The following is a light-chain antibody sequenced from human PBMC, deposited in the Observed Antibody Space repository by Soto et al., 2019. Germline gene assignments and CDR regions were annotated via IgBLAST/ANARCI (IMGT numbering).Light chain of an antibody. CDR3: QQSYSPFT. V-gene: IGKV1-39*01. CDR2: AAS. CDR1: QSINSY. J-gene: IGKJ2*01. Sequence: DIQMTQSPSSLSASVGDRVTITCRASQSINSYLNWYQQKPGKAPKLLIYAASSLQSGVPSRFSGSGSGTDVTLTISSLQPEDSATYYCQQSYSPFTFGQGTKLEIK.